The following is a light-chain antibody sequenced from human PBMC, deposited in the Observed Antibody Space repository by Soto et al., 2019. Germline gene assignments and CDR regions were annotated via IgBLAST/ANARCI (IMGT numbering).Light chain of an antibody. V-gene: IGKV3-20*01. CDR1: HFVSSRN. CDR2: GAS. J-gene: IGKJ5*01. CDR3: QQYGSSPIT. Sequence: EIVLTQSPGTLSLSAGESATLLCRASHFVSSRNLAWYQQKPGQAPRLLIYGASSRAPGIPDRFSGSGSGTDFTLTITPLEPEDFAVYFCQQYGSSPITFGQGTRLEIK.